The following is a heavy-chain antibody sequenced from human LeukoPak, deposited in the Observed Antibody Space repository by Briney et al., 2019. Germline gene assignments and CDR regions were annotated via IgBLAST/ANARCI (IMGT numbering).Heavy chain of an antibody. V-gene: IGHV4-39*07. J-gene: IGHJ5*02. CDR1: GGSISSSSYY. Sequence: SETLSLTCTVSGGSISSSSYYWGWIRQPPGKGLEWIGSIYYSGSTYYNPSLKSRVTISVDTSSNQFSLKLSSVTAADTAVYYCARVPLGDYERWFDPWGQGTLVTVSS. D-gene: IGHD4-17*01. CDR2: IYYSGST. CDR3: ARVPLGDYERWFDP.